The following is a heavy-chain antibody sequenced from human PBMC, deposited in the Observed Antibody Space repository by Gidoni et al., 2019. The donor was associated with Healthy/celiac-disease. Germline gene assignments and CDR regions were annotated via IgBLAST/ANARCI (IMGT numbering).Heavy chain of an antibody. CDR1: GGSFSGYY. J-gene: IGHJ5*02. V-gene: IGHV4-34*01. CDR3: ARGLAAALNWFDP. D-gene: IGHD6-13*01. Sequence: QLQLQQWGAGLSKPSETLSLTCAVYGGSFSGYYWSWIRQPPGKGLEWIGEINHSGSTNYNPSLKSRVTISVDTSKNQFSLKLSSVTAADTAVYYCARGLAAALNWFDPWGQGTLVTVSS. CDR2: INHSGST.